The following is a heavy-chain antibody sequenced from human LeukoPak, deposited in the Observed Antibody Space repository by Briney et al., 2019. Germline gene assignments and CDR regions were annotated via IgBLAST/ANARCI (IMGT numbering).Heavy chain of an antibody. J-gene: IGHJ4*02. CDR2: IYYSGST. D-gene: IGHD3/OR15-3a*01. CDR3: ARHEYDFWSGYYYFDY. V-gene: IGHV4-59*08. Sequence: SETLSLTCTVSGGSISSYYWSWIRQPPGKGLEWIGYIYYSGSTNYNPSLKSRVTISVDTSKNQFSLKLNSVTAADTAVYYCARHEYDFWSGYYYFDYWGQGTLVTVSS. CDR1: GGSISSYY.